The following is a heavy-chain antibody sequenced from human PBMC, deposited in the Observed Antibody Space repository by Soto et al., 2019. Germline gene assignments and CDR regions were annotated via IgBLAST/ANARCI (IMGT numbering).Heavy chain of an antibody. CDR1: GFTFDDYA. V-gene: IGHV3-9*01. J-gene: IGHJ4*02. D-gene: IGHD3-9*01. CDR2: ISWNSGSI. Sequence: GGSLRLSCAASGFTFDDYAMHWVRQAPGKGLEWVSGISWNSGSIGYADSVKGRFTISRDNAKNSLYLQMNSLRAEDTALYYCAKDKANYDILTGYYPSYHFDYWGQGTLVTVSS. CDR3: AKDKANYDILTGYYPSYHFDY.